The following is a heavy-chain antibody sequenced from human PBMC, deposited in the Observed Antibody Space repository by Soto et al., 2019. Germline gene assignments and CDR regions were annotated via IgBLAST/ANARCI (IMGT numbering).Heavy chain of an antibody. CDR1: GGSISSGGYS. CDR3: ARGYYYDSSGYYPMYYFDY. V-gene: IGHV4-30-2*01. J-gene: IGHJ4*02. Sequence: PSETLSLTCAVSGGSISSGGYSWSWIRQPPGKGLEWIGYIYHSGSTYYNPSLKSRVTISVDRSKNQFSLKLSSVTAADTAVYYYARGYYYDSSGYYPMYYFDYWGQGTLVTVSS. D-gene: IGHD3-22*01. CDR2: IYHSGST.